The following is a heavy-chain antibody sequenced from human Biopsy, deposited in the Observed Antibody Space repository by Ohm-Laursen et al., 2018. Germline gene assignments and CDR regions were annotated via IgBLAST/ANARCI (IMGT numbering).Heavy chain of an antibody. D-gene: IGHD3-10*01. V-gene: IGHV1-24*01. J-gene: IGHJ4*02. Sequence: EASVKVSCKVSGYTLTELSIHWVRQTGGKGLEWMGGFDREEIKTVYAEKFQGRVTMTEDTSTDTVYMEVTSLRSDDTAVYYCATGPYYDTRFYYNVRPFDFWGQGTLVTVSS. CDR2: FDREEIKT. CDR3: ATGPYYDTRFYYNVRPFDF. CDR1: GYTLTELS.